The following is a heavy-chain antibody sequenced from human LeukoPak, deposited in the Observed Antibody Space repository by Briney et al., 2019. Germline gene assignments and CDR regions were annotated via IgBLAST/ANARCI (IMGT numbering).Heavy chain of an antibody. CDR2: ISYDGSNK. D-gene: IGHD6-19*01. Sequence: GRSLRLSCAASGFTFSSYAMHWVRQAPGKGLEWVAVISYDGSNKYHADSVKGRFTISRDNAKNSLYLQMNSLRAEDTALYYCAKDTRGWLVRPDYWGQGTLVTVSS. J-gene: IGHJ4*02. CDR1: GFTFSSYA. V-gene: IGHV3-30-3*01. CDR3: AKDTRGWLVRPDY.